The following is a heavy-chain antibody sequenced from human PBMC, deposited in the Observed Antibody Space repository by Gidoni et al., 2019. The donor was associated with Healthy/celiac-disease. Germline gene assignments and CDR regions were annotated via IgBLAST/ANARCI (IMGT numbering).Heavy chain of an antibody. CDR3: ARDPKGIAVAGTSWPDY. CDR2: IKQDGSEK. D-gene: IGHD6-19*01. J-gene: IGHJ4*02. Sequence: EVQLVESGGGLVQPGGSLRLSCAASGFTFSSSWMSWVRQAPGKGLEWVANIKQDGSEKYYVDSVKGRFTISRDNAKNSLYLQMNSLRAEDTAVYYCARDPKGIAVAGTSWPDYWGQGTLVTVSS. V-gene: IGHV3-7*01. CDR1: GFTFSSSW.